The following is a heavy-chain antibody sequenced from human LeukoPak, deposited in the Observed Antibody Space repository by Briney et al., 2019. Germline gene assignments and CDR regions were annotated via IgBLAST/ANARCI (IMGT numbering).Heavy chain of an antibody. CDR1: GGTFSSYA. CDR2: IIPIFGTA. D-gene: IGHD3-10*01. Sequence: GASVKVSCKASGGTFSSYAISWVRQAPGQGLEWMGGIIPIFGTANYAQKFQGRVTITADESTSTAYMELSSLRSEDTAVYYCARDWDRYYGSGSYYLLDAFDIWGQGTMVTVSP. V-gene: IGHV1-69*13. CDR3: ARDWDRYYGSGSYYLLDAFDI. J-gene: IGHJ3*02.